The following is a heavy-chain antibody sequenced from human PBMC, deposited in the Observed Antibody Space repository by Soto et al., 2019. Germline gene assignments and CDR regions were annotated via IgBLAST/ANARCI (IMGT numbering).Heavy chain of an antibody. CDR3: ARDLGQQLFDY. V-gene: IGHV1-3*01. CDR1: GYTFTSYA. D-gene: IGHD6-13*01. J-gene: IGHJ4*02. Sequence: EASVKVSCKASGYTFTSYAMHWVRRAPGQRLEWMGWINAGNGNTKYSQKLQGRVTMTTDTSTSTAYMELRSLRSDDTAVYYCARDLGQQLFDYWGQGTLVTVSS. CDR2: INAGNGNT.